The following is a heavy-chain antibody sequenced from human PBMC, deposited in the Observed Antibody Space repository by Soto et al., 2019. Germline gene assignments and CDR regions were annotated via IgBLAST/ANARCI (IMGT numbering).Heavy chain of an antibody. Sequence: SETLSLTCTVSGGSVSSGDYYWSWIRQPPGKGLEWIGHIHYSGNTYYTTSFRSRGTISMDTSNNQFSLKLSSVTAADTAVYYCARGSSAAAPHYYFDYWGQGTLVTVSS. CDR2: IHYSGNT. CDR1: GGSVSSGDYY. J-gene: IGHJ4*02. V-gene: IGHV4-30-4*01. CDR3: ARGSSAAAPHYYFDY. D-gene: IGHD2-15*01.